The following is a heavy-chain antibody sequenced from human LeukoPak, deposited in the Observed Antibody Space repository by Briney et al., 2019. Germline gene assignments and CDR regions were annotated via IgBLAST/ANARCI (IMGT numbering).Heavy chain of an antibody. D-gene: IGHD6-19*01. CDR2: INHSGST. Sequence: SETLSLTCAVYGGPFSGYYWSWIRQPPGKGLEWIGEINHSGSTNYNPSLKSRVTISVDTSKNQFSLKLSSVTAADTAVYYCARVWIAVAGTFDYWGQGTLVTVSS. J-gene: IGHJ4*02. CDR3: ARVWIAVAGTFDY. V-gene: IGHV4-34*01. CDR1: GGPFSGYY.